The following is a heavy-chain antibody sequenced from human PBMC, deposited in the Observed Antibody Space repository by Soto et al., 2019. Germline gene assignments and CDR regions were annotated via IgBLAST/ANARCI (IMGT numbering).Heavy chain of an antibody. CDR1: GFTFSSYA. Sequence: LRLSCAASGFTFSSYAMHWVRQAPGKGLEWVAVISYDGSNKYYADSVKGRFTISRDNSKNTLYLQMNSLRAEDTAVYYCARDSYCGGDCYSYYFDYWGQGTLVTVSS. D-gene: IGHD2-21*02. CDR2: ISYDGSNK. CDR3: ARDSYCGGDCYSYYFDY. V-gene: IGHV3-30-3*01. J-gene: IGHJ4*02.